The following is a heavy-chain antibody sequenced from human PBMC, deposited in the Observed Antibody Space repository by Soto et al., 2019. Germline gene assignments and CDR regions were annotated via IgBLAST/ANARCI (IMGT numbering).Heavy chain of an antibody. D-gene: IGHD2-15*01. J-gene: IGHJ3*02. CDR1: GFSFTNYN. CDR2: VSHDGVNK. CDR3: VRETQIVMVVVPTPGSPGAFDM. V-gene: IGHV3-30-3*01. Sequence: GGSLRLSCAASGFSFTNYNLHWVRQAPGKGLEWVAVVSHDGVNKHYAESVKGRLSISRDSSRDTLYLQMNSLRPEDTAVYYCVRETQIVMVVVPTPGSPGAFDMWGQGTMVTVSS.